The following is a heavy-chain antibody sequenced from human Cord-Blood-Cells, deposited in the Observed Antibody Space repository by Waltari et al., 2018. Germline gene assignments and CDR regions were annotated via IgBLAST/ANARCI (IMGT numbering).Heavy chain of an antibody. CDR3: ARVVVVPAAIIGDYIWFDP. V-gene: IGHV4-59*01. Sequence: QVQLQESGPGLVKPSENLSLTCTVSGGSISSYYWSWIRQPPGKGLEWNGYIYYSGSTNYNPSLKSRVTISVDTSKNQFSLKLSSVTAADTAVYYCARVVVVPAAIIGDYIWFDPWGQGTLVTVSS. J-gene: IGHJ5*02. D-gene: IGHD2-2*02. CDR2: IYYSGST. CDR1: GGSISSYY.